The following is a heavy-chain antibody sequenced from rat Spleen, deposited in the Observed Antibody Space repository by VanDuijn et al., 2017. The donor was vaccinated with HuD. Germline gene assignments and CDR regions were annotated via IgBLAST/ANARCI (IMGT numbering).Heavy chain of an antibody. CDR2: MWSGGNT. Sequence: QVQLKESGPGLVQPSQTLSLTCTVSGFSLSSYGVIWVRQPSGKGPEWMGIMWSGGNTAYNSALKSRLSISRDTSKSQIFLKMNTLQTEDTAIYYCTRGNPFDYWGQGVMVTVSS. J-gene: IGHJ2*01. CDR1: GFSLSSYG. V-gene: IGHV2-13*01. CDR3: TRGNPFDY. D-gene: IGHD3-4*01.